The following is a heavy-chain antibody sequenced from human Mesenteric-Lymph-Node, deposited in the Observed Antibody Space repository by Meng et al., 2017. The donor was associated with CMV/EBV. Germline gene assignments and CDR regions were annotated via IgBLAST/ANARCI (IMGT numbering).Heavy chain of an antibody. J-gene: IGHJ4*02. CDR2: IKQDGSEK. V-gene: IGHV3-7*01. CDR3: ARGTRLRYPYTQIGDFDY. CDR1: GFVFSTYT. Sequence: GGSLRLSCAASGFVFSTYTMNWVRQTPGKGLEWVANIKQDGSEKYYVNSVRGRFTISRDNAQNSLYLQMNSLRAEDTAVYYCARGTRLRYPYTQIGDFDYWGQGTLVTVSS. D-gene: IGHD3-10*01.